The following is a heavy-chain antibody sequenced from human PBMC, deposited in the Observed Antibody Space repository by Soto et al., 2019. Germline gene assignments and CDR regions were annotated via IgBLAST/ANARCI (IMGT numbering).Heavy chain of an antibody. J-gene: IGHJ4*02. V-gene: IGHV3-48*03. CDR3: ARDKDWAFDY. D-gene: IGHD3-9*01. CDR2: IFVTGGTI. CDR1: GFTFSSYS. Sequence: GGSLRLSCVASGFTFSSYSMVWVRQAPGKGLEWVSYIFVTGGTIYYADSVKGRFTVSRDNAKNSLFLLMSSLRAEGTAVYYCARDKDWAFDYWGQGTQVTVSS.